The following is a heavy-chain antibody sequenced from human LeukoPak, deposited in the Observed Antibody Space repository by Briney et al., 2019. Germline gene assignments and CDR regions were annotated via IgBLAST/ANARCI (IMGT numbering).Heavy chain of an antibody. CDR3: ARVDPKAPGDYS. V-gene: IGHV3-33*01. CDR2: IWYDGSNK. J-gene: IGHJ4*02. CDR1: GFTFSSYG. Sequence: GGSLRLSCAASGFTFSSYGMHWVRQAPGKGLEWVAVIWYDGSNKYYADSVEGRFTISRDNSKNTLYVQMNNLRAEDTAVYYCARVDPKAPGDYSWGRGTLVTVSS. D-gene: IGHD2-2*03.